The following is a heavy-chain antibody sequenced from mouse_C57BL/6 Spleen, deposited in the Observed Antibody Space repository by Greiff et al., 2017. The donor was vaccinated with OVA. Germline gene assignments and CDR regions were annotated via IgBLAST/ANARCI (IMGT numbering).Heavy chain of an antibody. CDR1: GFTFSSYG. D-gene: IGHD4-1*01. CDR2: ISSGGSYT. V-gene: IGHV5-6*01. Sequence: EVQLVESGGDLVKPGGSLKLSCAASGFTFSSYGMSWVRQTPDKRLEWVATISSGGSYTYYPDSVKGRFTISRDNAKNTLYLQMSSLKSEDTAMYYCAGTGTNFDYWGQGTTLTVSS. CDR3: AGTGTNFDY. J-gene: IGHJ2*01.